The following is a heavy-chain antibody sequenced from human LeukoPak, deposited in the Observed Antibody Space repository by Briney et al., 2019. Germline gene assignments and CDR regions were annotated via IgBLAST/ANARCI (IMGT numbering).Heavy chain of an antibody. CDR3: GRDPAWGAIDY. CDR2: MNPDGSGK. V-gene: IGHV3-7*01. CDR1: GYSFSDSW. J-gene: IGHJ4*02. Sequence: GGSLRLSCAASGYSFSDSWRSWVRQAPGKGLEWVANMNPDGSGKYYVDSVRGRFTVSRDNAKNTVYLQMNSLRAEDTAVYYCGRDPAWGAIDYWGQGTLVTVSS. D-gene: IGHD7-27*01.